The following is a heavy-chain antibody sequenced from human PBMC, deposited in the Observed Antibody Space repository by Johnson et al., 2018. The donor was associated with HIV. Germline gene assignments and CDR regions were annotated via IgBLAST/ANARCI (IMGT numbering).Heavy chain of an antibody. J-gene: IGHJ3*02. CDR2: IYSGGST. D-gene: IGHD4-17*01. CDR3: ARMTTTVSHHDAFEI. V-gene: IGHV3-66*01. CDR1: GFTVRSNY. Sequence: EQLVESGGGLVQPGGSLRLSCAASGFTVRSNYMSWVRQAPGKGLEWVSLIYSGGSTYYADSVKGRFTISRDNSKNTLYLQMNSLRAEDTAVYYCARMTTTVSHHDAFEIRGQGTLVTVSS.